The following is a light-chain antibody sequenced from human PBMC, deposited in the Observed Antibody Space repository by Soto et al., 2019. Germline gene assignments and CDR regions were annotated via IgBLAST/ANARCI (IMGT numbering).Light chain of an antibody. V-gene: IGLV2-14*01. J-gene: IGLJ1*01. CDR1: SSDVGGYNY. CDR2: EVS. Sequence: QSALTQPASVSGSPGQSITISCTGTSSDVGGYNYVSWYQQHPGKAPKLMIYEVSNRPSGVSNRFCGSKSGNTASLTISGFQAEDAADYYCSSYTSSSSPCVFGTGTKLTVL. CDR3: SSYTSSSSPCV.